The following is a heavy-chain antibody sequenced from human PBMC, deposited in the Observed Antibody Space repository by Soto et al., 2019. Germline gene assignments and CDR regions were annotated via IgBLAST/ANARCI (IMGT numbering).Heavy chain of an antibody. D-gene: IGHD1-26*01. V-gene: IGHV1-69*01. Sequence: QVQLVQSGAEVKKPGSSVKVSCKASGGTFSSYSINWVRQAPGQGLEWMGEIIPIFGTANYAQKFQGRVTITADESTSTAYMELSSLRSEDTAVDYWARDGGRPSGGIDYWGQGTLVTVSS. CDR2: IIPIFGTA. J-gene: IGHJ4*02. CDR1: GGTFSSYS. CDR3: ARDGGRPSGGIDY.